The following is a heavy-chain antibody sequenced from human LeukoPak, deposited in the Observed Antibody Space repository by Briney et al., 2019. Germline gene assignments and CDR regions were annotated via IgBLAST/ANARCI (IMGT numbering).Heavy chain of an antibody. CDR3: AREIFGSGSYPDC. J-gene: IGHJ4*02. CDR1: GFTFSSYA. Sequence: GGSLRLSCAASGFTFSSYAMSWVRQAPGTGLEWVSAISGSGGSTYYADSVKGRFTISRDNSKNTVYLQMNSLGGEDTAVYYCAREIFGSGSYPDCWGQGTLVTVSS. CDR2: ISGSGGST. V-gene: IGHV3-23*01. D-gene: IGHD3-10*01.